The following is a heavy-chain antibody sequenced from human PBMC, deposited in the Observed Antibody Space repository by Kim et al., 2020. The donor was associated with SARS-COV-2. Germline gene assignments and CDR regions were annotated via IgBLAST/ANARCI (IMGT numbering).Heavy chain of an antibody. V-gene: IGHV1-8*01. CDR1: GYSFTSYD. D-gene: IGHD3-16*02. CDR3: ARARGYYFDYVWKSFRFGPADS. CDR2: VNANSGNT. J-gene: IGHJ4*02. Sequence: ASVKVSCKASGYSFTSYDINWVRQAAGQGLEWLGWVNANSGNTGYAQKFQGRVTMTSNTSISTVYMELSSLKSEDTAVYYCARARGYYFDYVWKSFRFGPADSGGQGTLVTVSS.